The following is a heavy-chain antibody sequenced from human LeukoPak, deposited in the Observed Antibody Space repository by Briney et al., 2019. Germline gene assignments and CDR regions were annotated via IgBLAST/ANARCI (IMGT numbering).Heavy chain of an antibody. V-gene: IGHV1-2*02. J-gene: IGHJ4*02. D-gene: IGHD3-22*01. CDR3: ARVNNYYDSSGYLYYFDN. CDR2: INPNSGGT. CDR1: GYTFTSYY. Sequence: GASVKVSCKASGYTFTSYYIHWVRQAPGQGLEWMGWINPNSGGTNTAQKFQGRVTMTRDTSLNKAYMDLSRLRSDDTAVYYCARVNNYYDSSGYLYYFDNWGQGTLVTVSS.